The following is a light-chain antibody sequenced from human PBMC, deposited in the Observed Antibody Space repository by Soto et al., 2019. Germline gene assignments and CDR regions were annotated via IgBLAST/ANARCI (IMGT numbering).Light chain of an antibody. J-gene: IGKJ3*01. V-gene: IGKV1-39*01. Sequence: DFQMTQSPSSLSASVGDTVTITCRASQGIGTFLNWYQQKPGKAPKLLIYAASDLLSGVSSRFSGSGSGTDFTLTISSLQPEDFATYYCQQSYSTPQITFGPGTKVDMK. CDR1: QGIGTF. CDR3: QQSYSTPQIT. CDR2: AAS.